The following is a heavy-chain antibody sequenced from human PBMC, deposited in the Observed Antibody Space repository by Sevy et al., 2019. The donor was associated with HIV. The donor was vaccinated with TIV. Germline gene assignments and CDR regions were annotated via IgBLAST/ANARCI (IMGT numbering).Heavy chain of an antibody. V-gene: IGHV3-73*01. J-gene: IGHJ6*03. CDR1: GFTFSGSA. Sequence: GGSLRLSCAASGFTFSGSAMHWVRQASGKGLEWVGRIRSKANSYATAYAASVKGRFTISRDDSKNTAYLQMNSLKTEDTAVYYCCSSTSGDTMRYYYYMDVWGKGTTVTVSS. CDR3: CSSTSGDTMRYYYYMDV. D-gene: IGHD2-2*01. CDR2: IRSKANSYAT.